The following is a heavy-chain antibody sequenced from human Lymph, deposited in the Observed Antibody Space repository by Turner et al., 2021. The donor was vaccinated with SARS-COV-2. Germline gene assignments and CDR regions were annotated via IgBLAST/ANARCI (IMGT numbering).Heavy chain of an antibody. CDR2: INPNSGGT. CDR3: ARDVERYNDFWSGYSGGYGLDV. D-gene: IGHD3-3*01. V-gene: IGHV1-2*02. CDR1: GYTFTGYY. J-gene: IGHJ6*02. Sequence: QVQLVQSGAEVKKPGASVKVSCKASGYTFTGYYMHWVRQAPGQVLEWMGWINPNSGGTNYAQKLQGRVTMTSDTSISTAYMELSRLRSDDTAVYYCARDVERYNDFWSGYSGGYGLDVWGQGTTVTVSS.